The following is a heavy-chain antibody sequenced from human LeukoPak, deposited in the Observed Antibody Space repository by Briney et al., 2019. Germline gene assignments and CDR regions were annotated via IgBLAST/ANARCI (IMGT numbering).Heavy chain of an antibody. CDR1: GFTFSSYS. CDR2: ISSSSSHI. J-gene: IGHJ5*02. Sequence: PGGSLRLSCAASGFTFSSYSMNWVRQAPGKELEWVSSISSSSSHIYYADSVKGRFTISRDNAKNSLYLQMNSLRAEDTAVYYCARSIVVVPAAMYQKYNWFDPWGQGTLVTVSS. D-gene: IGHD2-2*01. V-gene: IGHV3-21*01. CDR3: ARSIVVVPAAMYQKYNWFDP.